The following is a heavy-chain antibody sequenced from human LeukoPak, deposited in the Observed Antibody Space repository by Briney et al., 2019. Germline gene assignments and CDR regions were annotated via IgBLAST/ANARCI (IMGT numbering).Heavy chain of an antibody. CDR3: TRDLPQLQWLSPYRY. Sequence: PGRSLRLSCPAPGFPFGDFAMTWVRRAPGKGRGGGGFFSIKAYGGTTEYAASVKGRFTISRDDSKSIAYLQMNSLKTEDTAVYYCTRDLPQLQWLSPYRYWGQGTLVTVSS. V-gene: IGHV3-49*04. CDR1: GFPFGDFA. CDR2: FSIKAYGGTT. D-gene: IGHD3-22*01. J-gene: IGHJ4*02.